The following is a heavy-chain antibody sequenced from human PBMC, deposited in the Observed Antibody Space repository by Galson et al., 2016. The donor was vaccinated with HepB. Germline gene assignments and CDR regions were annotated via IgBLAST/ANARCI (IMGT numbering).Heavy chain of an antibody. CDR1: GYTFTAYG. V-gene: IGHV1-18*01. D-gene: IGHD3-3*01. Sequence: SVKVSCKAYGYTFTAYGLSWVRQAPGQGPEWMGWISGYNGNTNYAQKFQDRVTMTTDTSTSTVYMDLRSLGSDDTAVYYCARGDPGGHYFEYWGQGALVTVSS. J-gene: IGHJ4*02. CDR2: ISGYNGNT. CDR3: ARGDPGGHYFEY.